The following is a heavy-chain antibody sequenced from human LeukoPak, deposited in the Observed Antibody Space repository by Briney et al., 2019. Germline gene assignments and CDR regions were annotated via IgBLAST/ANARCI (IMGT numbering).Heavy chain of an antibody. CDR2: INPSGGST. CDR3: ATGLRWYGGGIWEIDY. J-gene: IGHJ4*02. CDR1: GGTFSSYG. D-gene: IGHD4-23*01. Sequence: ASVKVSCKASGGTFSSYGISWVRQAPGQGLEWMGIINPSGGSTNYAQKFQGRVTMTRDTSTSTVYMELSSLRSDDTAVYYCATGLRWYGGGIWEIDYWGQGTLVTVSS. V-gene: IGHV1-46*03.